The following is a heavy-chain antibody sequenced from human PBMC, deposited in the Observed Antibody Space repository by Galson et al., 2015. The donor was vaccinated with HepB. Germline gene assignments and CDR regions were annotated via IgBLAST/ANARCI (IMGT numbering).Heavy chain of an antibody. J-gene: IGHJ2*01. CDR2: INSDGSST. Sequence: KGLVWVSRINSDGSSTSYADSVKGRFTISSDNAKNTLYLQMNSLRAEDTAVYYCARDGRYYELWSGYSPDWYFDLWGRGTLVTVSS. D-gene: IGHD3-3*01. V-gene: IGHV3-74*01. CDR3: ARDGRYYELWSGYSPDWYFDL.